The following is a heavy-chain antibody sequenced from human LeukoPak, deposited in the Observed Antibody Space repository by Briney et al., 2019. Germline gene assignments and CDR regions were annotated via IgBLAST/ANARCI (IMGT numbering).Heavy chain of an antibody. D-gene: IGHD3-10*01. CDR2: ISSSSSYI. CDR1: GFTFSSYS. Sequence: GGSLRLSCAASGFTFSSYSMNWVRQAPGKGLEWVSSISSSSSYIYYADSVKGRFTISRDNAKNSLYLQMNSLRAEDTAVYYCARGGSGSSHFDYWGQGTLATVSS. CDR3: ARGGSGSSHFDY. J-gene: IGHJ4*02. V-gene: IGHV3-21*01.